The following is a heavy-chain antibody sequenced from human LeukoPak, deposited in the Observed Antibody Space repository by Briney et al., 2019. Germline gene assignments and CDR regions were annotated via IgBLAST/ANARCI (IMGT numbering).Heavy chain of an antibody. V-gene: IGHV1-46*01. CDR1: GYTFISYQ. CDR2: VNPTGGST. J-gene: IGHJ4*02. CDR3: ARKGSSSCFDY. Sequence: ASVKVSCKASGYTFISYQTHWVRQAPRQGLEWMGIVNPTGGSTSHAQKFQGRVTMTRDTSTSTVYMELSSLRSEDTAVYYCARKGSSSCFDYWGQGTLVTVSS. D-gene: IGHD6-6*01.